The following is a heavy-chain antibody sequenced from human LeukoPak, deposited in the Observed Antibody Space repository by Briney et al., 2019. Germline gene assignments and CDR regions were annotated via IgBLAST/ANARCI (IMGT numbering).Heavy chain of an antibody. CDR3: ARGPYSCDSSDGFYI. J-gene: IGHJ3*02. Sequence: SETLSLTCTVSGGSICSYYWSWIRQPAGKGLEWIVRISSSGSTNYNPSLKSRVTIAVDTSKNQFSLKLSSVTAADTAVYFCARGPYSCDSSDGFYIWGQGTMVTVSS. D-gene: IGHD3-22*01. V-gene: IGHV4-4*07. CDR1: GGSICSYY. CDR2: ISSSGST.